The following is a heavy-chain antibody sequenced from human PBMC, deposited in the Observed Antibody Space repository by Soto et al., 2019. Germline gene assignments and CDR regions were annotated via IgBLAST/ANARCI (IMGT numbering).Heavy chain of an antibody. J-gene: IGHJ4*02. D-gene: IGHD6-19*01. CDR2: ISGSGGST. CDR3: AKVGWEWLNPYYFDY. V-gene: IGHV3-23*01. CDR1: GFTFSSYA. Sequence: EVQLLESGGGLVQPGGSLSLSCAASGFTFSSYAISWVRQAPGKGLEWVSAISGSGGSTYYADSVKGRFTISRDNSKNTLYLQMNSLRAEDTAVYYCAKVGWEWLNPYYFDYWGQGTLVTVSS.